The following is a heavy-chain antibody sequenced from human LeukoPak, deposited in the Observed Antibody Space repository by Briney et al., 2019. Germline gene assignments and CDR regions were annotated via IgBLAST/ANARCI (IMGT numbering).Heavy chain of an antibody. CDR3: ATRLGIAVASYYFDY. CDR1: GGSISSGGFY. CDR2: IYYSGST. J-gene: IGHJ4*02. D-gene: IGHD6-19*01. V-gene: IGHV4-31*03. Sequence: SQTLSLTCTVSGGSISSGGFYWTWIRQHPGKGLEWIGYIYYSGSTYHNPSLKSRVTISVDTSKNQFSLNLSSVTAADTAVYYCATRLGIAVASYYFDYWGQGTLVTVSS.